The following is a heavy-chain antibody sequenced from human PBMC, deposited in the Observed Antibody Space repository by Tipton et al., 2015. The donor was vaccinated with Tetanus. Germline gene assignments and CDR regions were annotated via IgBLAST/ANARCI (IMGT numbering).Heavy chain of an antibody. J-gene: IGHJ4*02. CDR1: GFYFPVYA. CDR3: ARAFCNYNCHGGYFDY. CDR2: ISGSGDRT. D-gene: IGHD2/OR15-2a*01. V-gene: IGHV3-23*01. Sequence: SLRLSCAASGFYFPVYAVSWVHQVPGKGLEWVSSISGSGDRTYYSDSVEGRFTISRDNSANRLFLQMNSLKADDTAVYYCARAFCNYNCHGGYFDYWGQGTLVTVSS.